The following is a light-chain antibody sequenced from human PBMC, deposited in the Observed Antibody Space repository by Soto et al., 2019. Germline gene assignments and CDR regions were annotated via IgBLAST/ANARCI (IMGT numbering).Light chain of an antibody. CDR2: NAS. V-gene: IGKV3-20*01. CDR1: QTVRNNY. Sequence: EVVLTQSPGTLSLSPGERATLSCRASQTVRNNYVAWNQQKPGQTPRLLISNASSRATGIPDRFSGSGSGTDFTLAITRLEPEDSAVYYCQQYGGSPLVTFGGGTKVEIK. CDR3: QQYGGSPLVT. J-gene: IGKJ4*01.